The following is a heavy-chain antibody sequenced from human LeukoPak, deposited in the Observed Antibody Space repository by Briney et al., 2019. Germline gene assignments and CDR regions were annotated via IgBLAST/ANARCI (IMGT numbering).Heavy chain of an antibody. CDR1: GGSISSYY. CDR3: ARFVGSSWLAFDI. CDR2: IDYSGST. Sequence: SETLSLTCTVSGGSISSYYWSWIRQPPGKGLEWIGYIDYSGSTNYNPSLKSRVTISKDTSKNQFSLKLNSVTAADTALYYCARFVGSSWLAFDIWGQGTMVTVSS. V-gene: IGHV4-59*13. D-gene: IGHD6-13*01. J-gene: IGHJ3*02.